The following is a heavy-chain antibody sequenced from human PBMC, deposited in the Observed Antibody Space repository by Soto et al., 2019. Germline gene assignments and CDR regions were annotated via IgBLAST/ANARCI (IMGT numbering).Heavy chain of an antibody. J-gene: IGHJ3*02. CDR3: ARENRDSSGINDAFDI. V-gene: IGHV3-21*01. D-gene: IGHD3-22*01. CDR1: GFTFSSYS. CDR2: ISSSSSYI. Sequence: EVQLVESGGGLVKPGGSLRLSCAASGFTFSSYSMNWVRQAPGKGLEWVSSISSSSSYIYYADSVKGRFTISRDNAKNSLYLQMISLRAEDTAVYYCARENRDSSGINDAFDIWGQGTMVTVSS.